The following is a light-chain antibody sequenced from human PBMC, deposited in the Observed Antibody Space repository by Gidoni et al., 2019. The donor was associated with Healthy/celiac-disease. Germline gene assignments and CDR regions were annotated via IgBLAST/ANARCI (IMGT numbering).Light chain of an antibody. J-gene: IGKJ1*01. CDR3: LQDYNYPLT. Sequence: AIQMTHSPSSLSASVGDRVTITCRASQGIRNDLGWYQQKPGKAPKLLIYAAASLQSGVPSRFSGSGSGTDFTLTISSLQPEDFATYYCLQDYNYPLTFXXXTKVEIK. V-gene: IGKV1-6*01. CDR1: QGIRND. CDR2: AAA.